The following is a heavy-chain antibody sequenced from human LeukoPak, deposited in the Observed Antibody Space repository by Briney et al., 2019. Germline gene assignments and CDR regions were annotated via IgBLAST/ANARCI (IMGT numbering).Heavy chain of an antibody. CDR2: MNPNSGNT. CDR1: GYTFTSYD. Sequence: ASVKVSCKASGYTFTSYDINWVRQATGQGLEWMGWMNPNSGNTGYAQKFQGRVTITRNTSISTAYMELSSLRSEDTAVYYCAKDDRDWSGPTYIDYWGQGTLVTVSS. V-gene: IGHV1-8*03. D-gene: IGHD3-3*01. J-gene: IGHJ4*02. CDR3: AKDDRDWSGPTYIDY.